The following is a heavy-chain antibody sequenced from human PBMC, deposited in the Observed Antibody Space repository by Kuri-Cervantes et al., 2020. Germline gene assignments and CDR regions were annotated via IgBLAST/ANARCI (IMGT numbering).Heavy chain of an antibody. J-gene: IGHJ4*02. CDR2: IKQDGSEK. CDR1: GFTFSSYW. Sequence: GESLKISCAASGFTFSSYWMSWVRQAPGKGLEWVANIKQDGSEKYYVDSVKGRFTISRDNAKNSLYLRMNSLRAEDTAVYYCAREFRTHYGDYEDYWGQGTLVTVSS. D-gene: IGHD4-17*01. CDR3: AREFRTHYGDYEDY. V-gene: IGHV3-7*01.